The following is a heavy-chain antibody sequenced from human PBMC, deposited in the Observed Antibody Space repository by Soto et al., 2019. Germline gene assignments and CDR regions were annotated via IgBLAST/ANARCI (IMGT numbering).Heavy chain of an antibody. J-gene: IGHJ5*02. D-gene: IGHD1-26*01. CDR1: GYTFSSYW. Sequence: PGESLKLSCKTSGYTFSSYWIGWVRQMPGKGLEWMGIIYPGDSDTRYSSSFQGQVTISADKSISTAYLQWSSLKASDTAMYYCARQGSYPTNWFDPWGQGTLVTVSS. CDR3: ARQGSYPTNWFDP. V-gene: IGHV5-51*01. CDR2: IYPGDSDT.